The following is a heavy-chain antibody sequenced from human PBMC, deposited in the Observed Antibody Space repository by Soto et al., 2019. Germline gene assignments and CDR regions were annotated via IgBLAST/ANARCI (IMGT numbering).Heavy chain of an antibody. J-gene: IGHJ4*02. CDR1: GGSISSYY. CDR2: IYYSGST. Sequence: SETLSLTCTVSGGSISSYYWSWIRQPPGKGLEWIGYIYYSGSTNYNPSLKSRVTISVDTSKNQFSLKLSSVTAADTAVYYCARQRGNIAATTSDYRGPGPLVTLAS. D-gene: IGHD5-12*01. CDR3: ARQRGNIAATTSDY. V-gene: IGHV4-59*08.